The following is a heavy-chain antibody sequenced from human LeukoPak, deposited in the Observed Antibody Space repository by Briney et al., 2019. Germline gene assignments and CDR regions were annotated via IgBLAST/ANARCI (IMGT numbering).Heavy chain of an antibody. D-gene: IGHD3-22*01. Sequence: ASVKVSCKASGGTLSSYAISWVRQAPGQGLEWMGGIIPVFGTSNYAQKFQGRVTITADESTRTAYMELSSLRSEDTAVYYCAGWAPYDSSGGPGPWGQGTLVTVSS. CDR1: GGTLSSYA. J-gene: IGHJ5*02. CDR3: AGWAPYDSSGGPGP. CDR2: IIPVFGTS. V-gene: IGHV1-69*13.